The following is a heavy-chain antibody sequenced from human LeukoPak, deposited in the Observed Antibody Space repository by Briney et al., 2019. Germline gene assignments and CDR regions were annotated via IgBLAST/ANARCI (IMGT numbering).Heavy chain of an antibody. Sequence: PGGSLRLSCAASGFTFSSYGMHWVRQAPGKGLEWVAVISYDGSNKYYADSVKGRFTISRDNSKNTLYLQMNSLRAEDTAVYYCARDHHAANFIGTYYYYGMDVWGQGTTVTVSS. J-gene: IGHJ6*02. CDR3: ARDHHAANFIGTYYYYGMDV. CDR2: ISYDGSNK. V-gene: IGHV3-30*03. D-gene: IGHD4/OR15-4a*01. CDR1: GFTFSSYG.